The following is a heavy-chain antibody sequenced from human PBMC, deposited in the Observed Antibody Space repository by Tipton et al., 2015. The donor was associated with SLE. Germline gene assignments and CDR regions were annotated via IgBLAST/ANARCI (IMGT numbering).Heavy chain of an antibody. V-gene: IGHV4-34*01. CDR1: GGSFSGYS. D-gene: IGHD2-2*01. CDR3: ARHRDCTSISCQANWFDP. CDR2: INQSGGT. J-gene: IGHJ5*02. Sequence: TLSLTCAVYGGSFSGYSWSWIRQPPGKGLEWIGEINQSGGTYYNPSLKGRVTISVDTSKNQFSLKLRSVTAADTAVYYCARHRDCTSISCQANWFDPWGQGSLVTVSS.